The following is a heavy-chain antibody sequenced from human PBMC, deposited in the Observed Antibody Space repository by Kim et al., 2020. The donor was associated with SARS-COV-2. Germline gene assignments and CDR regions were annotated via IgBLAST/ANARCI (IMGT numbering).Heavy chain of an antibody. D-gene: IGHD6-19*01. CDR2: ISYDGSNK. Sequence: GGSLRLSCAASGFTFSSYAMHWVRQAPGKGLEWVAVISYDGSNKYYADSVKGRFTISRDNSKNTLYLQMNSLRAEDTAVYYCARDAQWLVPDKHTKATSFFDYWGQGTLVTVSS. J-gene: IGHJ4*02. CDR3: ARDAQWLVPDKHTKATSFFDY. V-gene: IGHV3-30*04. CDR1: GFTFSSYA.